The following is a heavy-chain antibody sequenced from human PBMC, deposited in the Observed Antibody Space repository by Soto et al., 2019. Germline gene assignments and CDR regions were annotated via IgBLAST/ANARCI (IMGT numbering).Heavy chain of an antibody. CDR3: AKGRIPATGWYRTIGY. Sequence: GGSLRLSCADSGFTFSSYGMHWVRQAPGKGLEWVAVISDDGSNTYYADSVKGRFTISRDNSKNTLYLQMNSLRAEDTAVYHCAKGRIPATGWYRTIGYWGQGTPVTVSS. CDR2: ISDDGSNT. V-gene: IGHV3-30*18. D-gene: IGHD6-19*01. CDR1: GFTFSSYG. J-gene: IGHJ4*02.